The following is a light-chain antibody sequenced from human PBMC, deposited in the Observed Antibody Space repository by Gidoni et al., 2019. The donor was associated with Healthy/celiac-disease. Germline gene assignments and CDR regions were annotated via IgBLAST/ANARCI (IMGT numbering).Light chain of an antibody. Sequence: IVMTPSPATLSVSPGERATLSCRASQSFSSNLAWYQQKPGQAPRLLIDGASTRATGIPARFSGSGSGTEFTLTISRLQSEDFAVYYCQQYNNWPPLTFGGGTKVEIK. CDR1: QSFSSN. CDR2: GAS. J-gene: IGKJ4*01. CDR3: QQYNNWPPLT. V-gene: IGKV3-15*01.